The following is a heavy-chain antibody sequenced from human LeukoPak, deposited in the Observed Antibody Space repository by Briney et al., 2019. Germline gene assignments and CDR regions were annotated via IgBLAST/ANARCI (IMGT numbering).Heavy chain of an antibody. CDR1: GFTFGDYA. D-gene: IGHD3-3*01. CDR3: TSTTGYDFWSGYYSGFRFDY. Sequence: GGSLRLSCTASGFTFGDYAMSWVRQAPGKGLEWVGFIRSKAYGGTTEYAASVKGRFTIPRDDSKSIAYLQMNSLKTEDTAVYYCTSTTGYDFWSGYYSGFRFDYWGQGTLVTVSS. V-gene: IGHV3-49*04. J-gene: IGHJ4*02. CDR2: IRSKAYGGTT.